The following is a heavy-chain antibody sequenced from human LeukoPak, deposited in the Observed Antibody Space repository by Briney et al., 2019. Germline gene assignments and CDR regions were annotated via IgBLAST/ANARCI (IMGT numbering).Heavy chain of an antibody. CDR3: ASLYSGSYFPDDY. V-gene: IGHV4-34*01. J-gene: IGHJ4*02. CDR1: GGSFSGYY. CDR2: INHSGST. Sequence: SETLSLTCAVYGGSFSGYYWSWIRQPPGKGLEWIGEINHSGSTNYNPSLKSRVTISVDTSKNQFSLKLSSVTAADTAVYYCASLYSGSYFPDDYWGQGTLVTVSS. D-gene: IGHD1-26*01.